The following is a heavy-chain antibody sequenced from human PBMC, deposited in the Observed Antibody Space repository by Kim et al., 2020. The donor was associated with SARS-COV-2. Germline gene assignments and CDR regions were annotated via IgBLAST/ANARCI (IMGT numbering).Heavy chain of an antibody. V-gene: IGHV4-39*01. CDR2: IYYSGST. CDR1: GGSISSSSYY. J-gene: IGHJ4*02. CDR3: ARRGKGEMATNGGDY. Sequence: SETLSLTCTVSGGSISSSSYYWGWIRQPPGKGLEWIGSIYYSGSTYYNPSLKSRVTISVDTSKNQFSLKLSSVTAADTAVYYCARRGKGEMATNGGDYWGQGTLVTVSS. D-gene: IGHD3-16*01.